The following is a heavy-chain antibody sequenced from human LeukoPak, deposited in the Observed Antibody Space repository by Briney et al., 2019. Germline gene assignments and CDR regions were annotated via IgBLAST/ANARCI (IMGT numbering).Heavy chain of an antibody. D-gene: IGHD1-1*01. CDR3: TKGIELERPFDY. CDR1: GFTFSSYS. V-gene: IGHV3-23*01. CDR2: LSGNGHST. J-gene: IGHJ4*02. Sequence: PGGSLRLSCAASGFTFSSYSMSWVRQAPGKGLEWVSTLSGNGHSTYDADSVKDRFTISRDYSKNTLHLQMNSLRAEDTAVYYCTKGIELERPFDYWGQGTLVTVSS.